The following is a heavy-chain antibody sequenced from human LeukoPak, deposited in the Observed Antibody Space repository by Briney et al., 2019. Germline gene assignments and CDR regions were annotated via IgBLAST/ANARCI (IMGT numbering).Heavy chain of an antibody. CDR1: GGSVSSSSYY. J-gene: IGHJ4*02. Sequence: SETLSLTCTVSGGSVSSSSYYWGWIRQPPGRGLEWIGSSYYSGSTYYNPSLKSRVTISVDTSKNQFSLKLSSVTAADTAVYYCARRSGYYETWYFDYWGQGTLVTVSS. CDR2: SYYSGST. D-gene: IGHD3-3*01. V-gene: IGHV4-39*01. CDR3: ARRSGYYETWYFDY.